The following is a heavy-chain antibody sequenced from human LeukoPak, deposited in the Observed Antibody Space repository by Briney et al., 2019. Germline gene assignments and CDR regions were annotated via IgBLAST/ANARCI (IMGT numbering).Heavy chain of an antibody. D-gene: IGHD3-10*01. CDR1: GGSMSSGTYH. V-gene: IGHV4-61*02. CDR2: IYTSGST. CDR3: ARQLQSTMVASSNWFDP. J-gene: IGHJ5*02. Sequence: PSETLSLTCTVSGGSMSSGTYHCNWIRQPAGKGLEWIGRIYTSGSTNYNPSLKSRVTISVDMSKNQFSLKLSSVTAADTAMYYCARQLQSTMVASSNWFDPWGQGTLVTVSS.